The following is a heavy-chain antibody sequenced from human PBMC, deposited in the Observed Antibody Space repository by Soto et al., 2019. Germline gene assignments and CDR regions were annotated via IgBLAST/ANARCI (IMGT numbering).Heavy chain of an antibody. Sequence: SLRLSCAASGFTFSSYGMHWVRQAPGKGLEWVAVISYDGSNKYYADSVKGRFTISRDNSKNTLYLQMNSLRAEDTAVYYCAKDGLHYYYGMDVWGQGTTVTVSS. CDR3: AKDGLHYYYGMDV. J-gene: IGHJ6*02. CDR1: GFTFSSYG. V-gene: IGHV3-30*18. CDR2: ISYDGSNK.